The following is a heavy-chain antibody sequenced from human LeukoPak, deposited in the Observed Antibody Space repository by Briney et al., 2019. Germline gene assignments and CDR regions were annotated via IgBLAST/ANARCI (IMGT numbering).Heavy chain of an antibody. D-gene: IGHD3-22*01. CDR1: GFTFSSYA. Sequence: GGSLRLSCAASGFTFSSYAMSWVRQAPGKGLEWVSAISGSGGSTYYADSVKGGFTISRDNSKNTLYLQMNSLRAEDTAVYYCAKGDFEYYYDSSGYYGYWGQGTLVTVSS. J-gene: IGHJ4*02. CDR3: AKGDFEYYYDSSGYYGY. V-gene: IGHV3-23*01. CDR2: ISGSGGST.